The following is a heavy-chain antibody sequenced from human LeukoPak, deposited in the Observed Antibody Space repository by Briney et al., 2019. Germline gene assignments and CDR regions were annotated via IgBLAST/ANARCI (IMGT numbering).Heavy chain of an antibody. D-gene: IGHD3-22*01. Sequence: PSETLSLTCTVSGGSISSSSYYWGWIRQPPGKGLEWIGSIYYSGSTYYNPSLKSRVTISVDTSKNQFSLKLSSVTAADTAVYYCARGRIWLARPPNWFDPWGQGTLVTVSS. V-gene: IGHV4-39*01. CDR1: GGSISSSSYY. CDR3: ARGRIWLARPPNWFDP. J-gene: IGHJ5*02. CDR2: IYYSGST.